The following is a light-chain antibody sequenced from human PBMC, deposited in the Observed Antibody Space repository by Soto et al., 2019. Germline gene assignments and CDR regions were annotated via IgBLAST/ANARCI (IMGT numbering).Light chain of an antibody. CDR2: EGN. Sequence: QSVLTQPASVSGSPGQSITISCTGTSSDVGSYKFVSWYQQHPGKAPKLMIYEGNKRPSGVSSRFSGSKSGNTASLTISGLQAEDEGDYLCCSYSGSSTLVFGGGTQLTVL. CDR1: SSDVGSYKF. V-gene: IGLV2-23*01. CDR3: CSYSGSSTLV. J-gene: IGLJ7*01.